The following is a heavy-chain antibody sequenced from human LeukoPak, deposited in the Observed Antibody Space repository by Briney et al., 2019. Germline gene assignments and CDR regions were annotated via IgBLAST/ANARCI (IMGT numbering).Heavy chain of an antibody. CDR2: IYHSGST. J-gene: IGHJ4*02. V-gene: IGHV4-38-2*02. CDR1: GYSISSGYY. CDR3: ARLDLGYCSSTSCYHGDY. D-gene: IGHD2-2*01. Sequence: SETLSLTCTVSGYSISSGYYWGWIRQPPGKGLEWIGSIYHSGSTYYNPSLKSRVTISVDTSKSQFSLKLSSVTAADTAVYYCARLDLGYCSSTSCYHGDYWGQGTLVTVSS.